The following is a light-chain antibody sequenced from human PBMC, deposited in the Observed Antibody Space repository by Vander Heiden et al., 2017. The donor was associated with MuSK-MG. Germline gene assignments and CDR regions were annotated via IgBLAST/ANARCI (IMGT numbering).Light chain of an antibody. Sequence: QPVLTQPPSSSASPGESASLTCTLPSDINVGSYNIYWYQQKPGSPPRYLLYYYSDSDKGHGSGVPSRFSGSKDASASTGILLISGLQSEDEADYYCMIWPSNRGVFGGGTKLTVL. CDR3: MIWPSNRGV. CDR2: YYSDSDK. V-gene: IGLV5-37*01. CDR1: SDINVGSYN. J-gene: IGLJ2*01.